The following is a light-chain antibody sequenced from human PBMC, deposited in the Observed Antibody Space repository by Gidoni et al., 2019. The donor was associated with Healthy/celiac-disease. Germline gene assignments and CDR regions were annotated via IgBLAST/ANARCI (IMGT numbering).Light chain of an antibody. CDR3: QQRSNWPPSLT. Sequence: EIVLTQSPATLSLSPGERATLSCRASQSVSSYSAWYQQKPGQAPRLLIYDAANRATGSPARFSGSGSGTDFTLTISSLGPEDFAVYYCQQRSNWPPSLTFGGGTKVEIK. CDR2: DAA. CDR1: QSVSSY. V-gene: IGKV3-11*01. J-gene: IGKJ4*01.